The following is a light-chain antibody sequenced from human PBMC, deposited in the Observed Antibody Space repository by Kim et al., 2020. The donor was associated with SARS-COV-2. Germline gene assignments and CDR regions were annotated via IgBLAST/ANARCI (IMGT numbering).Light chain of an antibody. CDR1: DIASKS. V-gene: IGLV3-21*04. CDR3: QVWDSSTDHRV. Sequence: APGQTATITGGGNDIASKSVHWYQQNPGQAPVLVIYYNSDRPSGIPGRFSGSNSGNTATLTITGVEAGDEADYYCQVWDSSTDHRVFGGGTQLPS. J-gene: IGLJ3*02. CDR2: YNS.